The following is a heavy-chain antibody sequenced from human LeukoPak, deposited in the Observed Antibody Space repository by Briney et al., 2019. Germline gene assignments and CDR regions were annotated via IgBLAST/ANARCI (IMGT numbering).Heavy chain of an antibody. Sequence: GGRLRLSCIASGFTLSTSWMSWVRQAPGKGLEWVSSISSSSSYIYYADSVKGRFTISRDNAKNSLYLQMNSLRAEDTAVYYCAELGITMIGGVWGKGTTVTISS. J-gene: IGHJ6*04. D-gene: IGHD3-10*02. CDR3: AELGITMIGGV. V-gene: IGHV3-21*01. CDR2: ISSSSSYI. CDR1: GFTLSTSW.